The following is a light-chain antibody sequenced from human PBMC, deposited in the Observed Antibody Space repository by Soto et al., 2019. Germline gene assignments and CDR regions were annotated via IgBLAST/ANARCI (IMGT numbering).Light chain of an antibody. V-gene: IGKV1-5*01. CDR2: DAS. J-gene: IGKJ1*01. Sequence: IQITQAPSTRAPPVPHRRTITCRASQSISSWLAWYPQKTGTAPTLLIYDASSLESGVPSRVSGSGSGTEFSLTISSLQTDDFATYYCQQYNSYSWTFGQGTRWIS. CDR3: QQYNSYSWT. CDR1: QSISSW.